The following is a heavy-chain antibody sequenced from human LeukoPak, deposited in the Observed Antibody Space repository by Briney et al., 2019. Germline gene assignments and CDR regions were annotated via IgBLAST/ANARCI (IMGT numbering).Heavy chain of an antibody. CDR1: GFTFSSYG. Sequence: GRSLRLSCASSGFTFSSYGMHWVRQAPGKGLEWVAVIWFDGTNKYYADSVKGRFTISRDNSKNTLYLQMNSLRAEDTAVYYCARDGYNYAHDYWGQGTLVTVSS. D-gene: IGHD5-24*01. CDR3: ARDGYNYAHDY. J-gene: IGHJ4*02. CDR2: IWFDGTNK. V-gene: IGHV3-33*01.